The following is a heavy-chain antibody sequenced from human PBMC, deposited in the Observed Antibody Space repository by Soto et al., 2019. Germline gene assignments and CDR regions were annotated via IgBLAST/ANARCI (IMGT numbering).Heavy chain of an antibody. CDR2: IIPIFGTA. V-gene: IGHV1-69*13. CDR1: GGTFSSYA. CDR3: ASSVVVPAAIFPWFDP. Sequence: SVKVSCKASGGTFSSYAISWVRQAPGQGLEWMGGIIPIFGTANYAQKFQGRVTITADESTSTAYMELSSLRSEDTAVYYCASSVVVPAAIFPWFDPWGQGTLVTVSS. J-gene: IGHJ5*02. D-gene: IGHD2-2*01.